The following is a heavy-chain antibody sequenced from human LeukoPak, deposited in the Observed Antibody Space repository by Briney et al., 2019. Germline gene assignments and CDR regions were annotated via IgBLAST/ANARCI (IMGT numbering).Heavy chain of an antibody. D-gene: IGHD3-3*01. J-gene: IGHJ3*02. V-gene: IGHV3-21*01. CDR1: GLTFSSYS. Sequence: GGSLRLSCAASGLTFSSYSMNWVRQAPGKRLEWVSSISSSSSYIYYADSVKGRFTISRDNAKNSLYLQMNSLRAEDTAVYYCARDRNYDFWSGTTRDAFDIWGQGTMVTVSS. CDR3: ARDRNYDFWSGTTRDAFDI. CDR2: ISSSSSYI.